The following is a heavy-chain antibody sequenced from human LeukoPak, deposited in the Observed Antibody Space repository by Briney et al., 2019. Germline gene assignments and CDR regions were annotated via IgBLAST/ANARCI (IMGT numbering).Heavy chain of an antibody. J-gene: IGHJ4*02. CDR1: GFTFNTYS. D-gene: IGHD2-2*01. CDR3: ARDTRGESDY. CDR2: ISSSSDII. Sequence: PGGSLRLSCAVCGFTFNTYSMNWVRQAPGKGLEWVSYISSSSDIIYYADSVKGRFTISRDNAKNSLYLQMNSLRAEDTAVYYCARDTRGESDYWGQGTLVTVSS. V-gene: IGHV3-48*04.